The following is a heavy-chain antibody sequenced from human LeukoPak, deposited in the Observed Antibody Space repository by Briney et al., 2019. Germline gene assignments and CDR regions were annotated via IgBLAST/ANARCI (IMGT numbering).Heavy chain of an antibody. CDR1: GYTFTSYG. J-gene: IGHJ6*03. Sequence: GASVKVSCKASGYTFTSYGISWVRQAPGQGLEWMGWISAYSGNTNYAQKLQGRVTMTTDTSTSTAYMELRSLRSDATAVYYFARLPGYDIADYYYYYLDVWGKGDTVTVSS. CDR3: ARLPGYDIADYYYYYLDV. CDR2: ISAYSGNT. V-gene: IGHV1-18*01. D-gene: IGHD3-9*01.